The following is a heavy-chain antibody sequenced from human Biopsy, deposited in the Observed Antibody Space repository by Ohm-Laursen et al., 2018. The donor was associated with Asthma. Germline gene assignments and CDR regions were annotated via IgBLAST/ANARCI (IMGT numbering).Heavy chain of an antibody. V-gene: IGHV1-18*01. CDR1: GYTFNSAG. CDR2: ISVYNGNT. CDR3: ARAVDYSHYYGINV. Sequence: ASVNVSRKTSGYTFNSAGITWGRQAPGQGLEWMGWISVYNGNTKVAQKLQDRVTMITDTSTSTAYMELSSLRSDDTAVYFCARAVDYSHYYGINVWGQGTTVTVS. J-gene: IGHJ6*02. D-gene: IGHD3-10*01.